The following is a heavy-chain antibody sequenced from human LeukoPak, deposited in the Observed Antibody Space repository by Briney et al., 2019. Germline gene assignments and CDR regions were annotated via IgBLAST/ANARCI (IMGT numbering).Heavy chain of an antibody. CDR1: GFTFGSYA. V-gene: IGHV3-23*01. CDR2: TSGSGGST. D-gene: IGHD2-2*01. Sequence: GGSLRLSCAASGFTFGSYAMSWVRQAPGKGLEWVSATSGSGGSTYYADSVKGRFTISRDNSKNTLYLQMNSLRAEDTAVYYCARALKYRGAFDIWGQGTMVTVSS. CDR3: ARALKYRGAFDI. J-gene: IGHJ3*02.